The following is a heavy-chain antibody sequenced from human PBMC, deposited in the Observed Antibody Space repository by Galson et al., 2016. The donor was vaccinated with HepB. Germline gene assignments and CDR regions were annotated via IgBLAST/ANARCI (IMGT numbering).Heavy chain of an antibody. V-gene: IGHV3-21*01. CDR3: AREGVGQVGMDV. CDR1: GFTFNDFS. CDR2: ISSTSRYI. D-gene: IGHD3-16*01. J-gene: IGHJ6*02. Sequence: SLRLSCAASGFTFNDFSVHWVRQAPGKGLEWVSSISSTSRYIYYAASVKGRLTISRDTSKNTAYLQMNSLRAEDRGVYYCAREGVGQVGMDVWGQGTTVPVSS.